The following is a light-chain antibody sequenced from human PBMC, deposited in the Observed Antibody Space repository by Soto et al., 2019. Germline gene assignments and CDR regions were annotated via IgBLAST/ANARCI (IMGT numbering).Light chain of an antibody. CDR1: SSNIGSNY. Sequence: QSVLTQAPSASGTPGQRVTISCSGSSSNIGSNYVYWYQQLPGTAPKLLIYRNNQRPSGVPDRFSGSKSGTSASLAISGLRSEDEADYYCAACDDSLSGKVFGGGTQLTVL. CDR3: AACDDSLSGKV. J-gene: IGLJ2*01. CDR2: RNN. V-gene: IGLV1-47*01.